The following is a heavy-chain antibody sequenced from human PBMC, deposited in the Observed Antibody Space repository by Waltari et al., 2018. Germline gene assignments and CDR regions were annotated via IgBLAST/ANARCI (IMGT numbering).Heavy chain of an antibody. CDR1: GGSFSGSS. J-gene: IGHJ4*02. Sequence: QAQLQQWGAGLWRPSETLSPPCAFNGGSFSGSSWSWIRQPPGKGLEWIGESNHSGSTNYNPSLKSRVTISVDTSKNQFSRKLGSVTAADTAVYYCARAGGIAARPRRREFDYWGQGTLVTVSS. CDR3: ARAGGIAARPRRREFDY. CDR2: SNHSGST. D-gene: IGHD6-6*01. V-gene: IGHV4-34*01.